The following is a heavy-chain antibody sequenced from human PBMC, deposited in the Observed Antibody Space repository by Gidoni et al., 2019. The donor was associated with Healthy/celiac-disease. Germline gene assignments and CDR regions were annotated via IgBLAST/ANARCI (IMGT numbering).Heavy chain of an antibody. CDR2: INHSGST. V-gene: IGHV4-34*01. D-gene: IGHD3-10*01. CDR3: ARGEGSGFGHGLSDD. J-gene: IGHJ4*02. CDR1: GGSFSGSY. Sequence: QVQLQQWGAGLLTPSETLSPTCAVYGGSFSGSYWSWIRQPPGKGLEWIGEINHSGSTNYNQSLKSRGTISVDTSKNQFSLKLSSVTAADTAVYYCARGEGSGFGHGLSDDWGQGTLVTVSS.